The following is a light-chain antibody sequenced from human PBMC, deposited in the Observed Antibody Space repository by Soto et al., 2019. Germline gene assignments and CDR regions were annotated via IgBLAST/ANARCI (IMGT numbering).Light chain of an antibody. V-gene: IGKV1-6*01. CDR3: LQDNNLLT. J-gene: IGKJ4*01. Sequence: AIEMTQSPSSLSASVGDRVTITCRASQGIGSDLAWYQQRPRKAPKLLIYAVSSLQNGVPSRFSGSGSGTDFTLTSSSLQPEDFATYYCLQDNNLLTFGGGTKVEI. CDR1: QGIGSD. CDR2: AVS.